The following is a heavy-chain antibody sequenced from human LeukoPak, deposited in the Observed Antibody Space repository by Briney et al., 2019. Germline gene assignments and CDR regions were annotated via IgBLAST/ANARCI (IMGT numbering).Heavy chain of an antibody. Sequence: SETLSLTCAVYGGSFSGYYWSRIRQPPGKGLEWIGEINHSGSTNYNPSLKSRVTISVDTSKNQFSLKLTSVTATDTAVYYCARVKRRMGSSSGDYSDYWGQGALVTVSS. D-gene: IGHD6-6*01. V-gene: IGHV4-34*01. CDR3: ARVKRRMGSSSGDYSDY. CDR1: GGSFSGYY. J-gene: IGHJ4*02. CDR2: INHSGST.